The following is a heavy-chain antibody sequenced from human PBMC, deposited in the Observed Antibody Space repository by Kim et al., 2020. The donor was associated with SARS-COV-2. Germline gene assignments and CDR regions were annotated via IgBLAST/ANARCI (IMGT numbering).Heavy chain of an antibody. CDR1: GYTFTGYY. Sequence: ASVKVSCKASGYTFTGYYMHWVRQAPGQGLEWMGWINPNSGGTNYAQKFQGRVTMTRDTSISTAYMELSRLRSDDTAVYYCARDGTPVTMVRGVMGYYYYGMDVWGQGTTVTVSS. CDR2: INPNSGGT. J-gene: IGHJ6*02. CDR3: ARDGTPVTMVRGVMGYYYYGMDV. D-gene: IGHD3-10*01. V-gene: IGHV1-2*02.